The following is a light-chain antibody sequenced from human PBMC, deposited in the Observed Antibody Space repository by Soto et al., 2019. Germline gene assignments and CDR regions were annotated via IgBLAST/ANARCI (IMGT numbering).Light chain of an antibody. CDR3: QQSNNWPPIT. CDR2: CAS. Sequence: EVVITQSSATLSVSPGERCTLSCRASPLVRSNLSWYQQKPVQSPRLIIYCASTSATVIPARFSGSGSGTEFTLTISSLQSEDFAVYYCQQSNNWPPITVGQGTRLEIK. J-gene: IGKJ5*01. V-gene: IGKV3-15*01. CDR1: PLVRSN.